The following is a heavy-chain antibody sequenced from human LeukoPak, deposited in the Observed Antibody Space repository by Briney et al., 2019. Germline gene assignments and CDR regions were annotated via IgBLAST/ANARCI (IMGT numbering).Heavy chain of an antibody. Sequence: ASVKVSCKASGYTFTSYGLSWVRQAPGQGLEWMGWISTYNDNTHYAQKFQGRVTMTTDTSTNTAYMELRSLRSDDTAVYYCAREMAVAGSRVIDSWGQGTLVTVSS. CDR1: GYTFTSYG. CDR3: AREMAVAGSRVIDS. D-gene: IGHD6-19*01. CDR2: ISTYNDNT. V-gene: IGHV1-18*01. J-gene: IGHJ4*02.